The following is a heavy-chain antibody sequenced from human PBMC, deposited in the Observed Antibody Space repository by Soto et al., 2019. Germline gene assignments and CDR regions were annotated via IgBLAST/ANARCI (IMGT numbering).Heavy chain of an antibody. J-gene: IGHJ6*02. V-gene: IGHV3-30-3*01. CDR3: ASXSTPFLEWSSERYGMDV. CDR1: GFTFSSYA. CDR2: ISYDGSNK. Sequence: PGGSLRLSCAASGFTFSSYAMHWVRQAPGKGLEWVAVISYDGSNKYYADSVKGRFTISRDNSKNTLYLQMNSLRAEDTAVYYCASXSTPFLEWSSERYGMDVWGQGTTVTVSS. D-gene: IGHD3-3*02.